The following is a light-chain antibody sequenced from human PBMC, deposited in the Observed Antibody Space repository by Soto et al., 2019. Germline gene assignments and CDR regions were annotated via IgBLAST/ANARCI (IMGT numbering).Light chain of an antibody. CDR3: QQYNSYSPT. J-gene: IGKJ1*01. Sequence: DIQMTQSPSILSASVGDRVTITCRSSQTITNWLAWYQQKPGKAPRLLIYDASSLESGVPSRFSGSGSGTEFTLTISSLQPDDFATYYCQQYNSYSPTFGQGTKVDIK. V-gene: IGKV1-5*01. CDR2: DAS. CDR1: QTITNW.